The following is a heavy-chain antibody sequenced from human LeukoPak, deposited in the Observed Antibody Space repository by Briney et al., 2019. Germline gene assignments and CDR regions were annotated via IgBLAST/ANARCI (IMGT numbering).Heavy chain of an antibody. CDR1: GFTFDDYG. J-gene: IGHJ4*02. CDR2: INWNGGST. D-gene: IGHD2-21*02. CDR3: ARKSGLHKRYYFDY. V-gene: IGHV3-20*04. Sequence: GGSLRLSCAASGFTFDDYGMSWVRQAPGKGLEWVSGINWNGGSTGYADSVKGRFTISRDNAKNSLYLQMNSLRAEDTALYYWARKSGLHKRYYFDYWGQGTLVTVSS.